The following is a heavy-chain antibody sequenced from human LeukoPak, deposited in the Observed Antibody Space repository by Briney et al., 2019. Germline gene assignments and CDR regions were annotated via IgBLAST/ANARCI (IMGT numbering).Heavy chain of an antibody. CDR1: GYTFTSYG. CDR2: ISAYNGNT. D-gene: IGHD6-13*01. CDR3: ARGVKSSWYRMMVAFDI. V-gene: IGHV1-18*01. Sequence: ASVKVSCKASGYTFTSYGISWARQAPGQGLEWMGWISAYNGNTNYAQKLQGRVTMTTDTSTSTAYMELRSLRSDDTAVYYCARGVKSSWYRMMVAFDIWGQGTMVTVAS. J-gene: IGHJ3*02.